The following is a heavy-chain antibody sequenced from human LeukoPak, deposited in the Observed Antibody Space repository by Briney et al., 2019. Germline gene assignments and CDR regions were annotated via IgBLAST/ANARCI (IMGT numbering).Heavy chain of an antibody. V-gene: IGHV3-48*03. J-gene: IGHJ4*02. CDR3: ARAPTYDILTGYYRDY. D-gene: IGHD3-9*01. CDR2: ISSSGNTI. Sequence: PGGSLRLSCAASGFTFSSYEMTWVRQAPGKGLEWVSYISSSGNTIYYADSVKGRFTISRDNAKNSLYLQMNSLRAEDTAVYYCARAPTYDILTGYYRDYWGQGTLVTVSS. CDR1: GFTFSSYE.